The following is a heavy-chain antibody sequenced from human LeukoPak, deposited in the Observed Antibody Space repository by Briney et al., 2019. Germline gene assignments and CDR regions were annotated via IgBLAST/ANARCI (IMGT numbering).Heavy chain of an antibody. CDR3: ARGPPDGDSDYYYGMDV. V-gene: IGHV4-39*07. D-gene: IGHD4-17*01. Sequence: SETLSLTCTVSGGSISSSSYYWGWIRQPPGKGLEWTGSIYYSGSTYYNPSLKSRVTISVDTSKNQFSLKLSSVTAADTAVYYCARGPPDGDSDYYYGMDVWGQGTTVTVSS. J-gene: IGHJ6*02. CDR1: GGSISSSSYY. CDR2: IYYSGST.